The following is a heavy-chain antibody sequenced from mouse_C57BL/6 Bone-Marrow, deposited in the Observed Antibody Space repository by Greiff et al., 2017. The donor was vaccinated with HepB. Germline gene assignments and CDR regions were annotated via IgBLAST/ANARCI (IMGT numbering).Heavy chain of an antibody. CDR2: ISNGGGST. V-gene: IGHV5-12*01. CDR3: ARFPLPL. J-gene: IGHJ2*01. CDR1: GFTFSDYY. Sequence: EVQWGEAGAGLVQPGVSVKLSCAASGFTFSDYYMYWVRQTPEKRLEWVAYISNGGGSTYYPDTVKGRFTISRDNAKNTLYLQMSRLKSEDTAMYYCARFPLPLWGQGTTLTVSS.